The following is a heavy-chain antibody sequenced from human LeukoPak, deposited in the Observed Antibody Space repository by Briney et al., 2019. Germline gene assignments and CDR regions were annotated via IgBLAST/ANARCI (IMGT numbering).Heavy chain of an antibody. CDR3: AKDFVYGSRFPRPLDY. CDR2: INWNGGST. J-gene: IGHJ4*02. CDR1: GFTFDDYG. V-gene: IGHV3-20*04. D-gene: IGHD3-3*01. Sequence: GGSLRLSCAASGFTFDDYGMSWVRQAPGKGLEWVSGINWNGGSTGYADSVKGRFTISRDNAKNSLYLQMNSLRADDTARYYCAKDFVYGSRFPRPLDYWGQGTLVTVSS.